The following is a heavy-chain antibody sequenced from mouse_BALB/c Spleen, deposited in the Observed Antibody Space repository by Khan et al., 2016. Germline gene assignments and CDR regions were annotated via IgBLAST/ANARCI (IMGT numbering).Heavy chain of an antibody. Sequence: QVTLKESGPGILQPSQTLSLTCSFSVISLSTSGMGVSWIRQPSGKGLEWLAHIYWDDDKRYNPSLKSRLTISKDTSRNQVFLKIISVDTVDTATCYGVRPRSTMITTGLAYWGRGTLLTVSA. J-gene: IGHJ3*01. D-gene: IGHD2-4*01. V-gene: IGHV8-12*01. CDR1: VISLSTSGMG. CDR3: VRPRSTMITTGLAY. CDR2: IYWDDDK.